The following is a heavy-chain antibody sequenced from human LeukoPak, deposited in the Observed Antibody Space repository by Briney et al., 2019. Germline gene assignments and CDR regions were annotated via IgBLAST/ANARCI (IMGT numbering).Heavy chain of an antibody. CDR3: ARDSSGYLRGY. J-gene: IGHJ4*02. D-gene: IGHD3-22*01. CDR2: IYYSGST. Sequence: SETLSLTCTVSGGSISSGDYYWSWIRQPPGKGLEWIGYIYYSGSTYYNPSLKSRVTISVDTSKNQFSLKLSSVTAADTAVYCCARDSSGYLRGYWGQGTLVTVSS. CDR1: GGSISSGDYY. V-gene: IGHV4-30-4*01.